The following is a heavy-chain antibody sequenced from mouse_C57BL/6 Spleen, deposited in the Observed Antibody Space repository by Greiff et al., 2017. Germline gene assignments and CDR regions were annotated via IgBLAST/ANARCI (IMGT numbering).Heavy chain of an antibody. Sequence: QVQLQQSGPELVKPGASVKISCKASGYAFSSSWMNWVKQRPGKGLEWIGRIYPGDGDTNYNGKFKGKATLTADKSSSTAYMQLSSLTSEDSAVYFCARGYGSSYTWFAYWGQGTLVTVSA. CDR1: GYAFSSSW. D-gene: IGHD1-1*01. V-gene: IGHV1-82*01. J-gene: IGHJ3*01. CDR3: ARGYGSSYTWFAY. CDR2: IYPGDGDT.